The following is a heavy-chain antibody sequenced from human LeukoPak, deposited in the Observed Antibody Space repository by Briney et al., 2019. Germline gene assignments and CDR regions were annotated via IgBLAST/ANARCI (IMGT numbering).Heavy chain of an antibody. J-gene: IGHJ4*02. CDR2: IHPEGNEK. D-gene: IGHD1-1*01. CDR1: GSTFSNFW. CDR3: ARGDDFSGDH. V-gene: IGHV3-7*04. Sequence: GRSLRLSCAASGSTFSNFWMRWVPQAPGRGLEWVANIHPEGNEKYHVESVKGRFTISRDNPKNSLFLQMNGLRVEDTAVYYCARGDDFSGDHWGQGTLVTVSS.